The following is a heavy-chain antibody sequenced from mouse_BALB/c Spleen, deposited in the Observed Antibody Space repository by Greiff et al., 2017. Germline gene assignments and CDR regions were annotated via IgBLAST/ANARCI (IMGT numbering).Heavy chain of an antibody. CDR3: ARRGDYYAMDY. J-gene: IGHJ4*01. V-gene: IGHV5-9-3*01. Sequence: EVKLMESGGGLVQPGGSLKLSCAASGFTFSSYAMSWVRQTPEKRLEWVATISSGGSYTYYPDSVKGRFTISRDNAKNTLYLQMSSLRSDDTAMYYCARRGDYYAMDYWGQGTSVTVSS. CDR1: GFTFSSYA. CDR2: ISSGGSYT.